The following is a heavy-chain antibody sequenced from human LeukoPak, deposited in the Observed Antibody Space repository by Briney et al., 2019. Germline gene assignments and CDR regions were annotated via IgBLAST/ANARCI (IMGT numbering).Heavy chain of an antibody. V-gene: IGHV1-46*01. J-gene: IGHJ4*02. Sequence: ASVKVSCKASGYTFTSYYMHWVRQAPGQGLEWMGIINPSGGSTSYAQKFQGRVTMTRDTSTSTVYMELSSLRSEDTAVYYCAGATVLLGIDYWGQGTLVTVSS. D-gene: IGHD3-10*01. CDR1: GYTFTSYY. CDR2: INPSGGST. CDR3: AGATVLLGIDY.